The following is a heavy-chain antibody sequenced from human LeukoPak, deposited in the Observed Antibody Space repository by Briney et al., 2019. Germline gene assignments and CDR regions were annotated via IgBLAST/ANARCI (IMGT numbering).Heavy chain of an antibody. CDR2: SSSNGGST. V-gene: IGHV3-64D*09. D-gene: IGHD6-19*01. Sequence: GGSLRLSCSASGFTFSSYAMHWVRQAPGKGLEYVSVSSSNGGSTYYAESVKGRFTISRDNSKNTLYLQMSSLRAEDTAVYYCVKTLISVAGTGDFDIWGQGTMVTVSS. CDR3: VKTLISVAGTGDFDI. J-gene: IGHJ3*02. CDR1: GFTFSSYA.